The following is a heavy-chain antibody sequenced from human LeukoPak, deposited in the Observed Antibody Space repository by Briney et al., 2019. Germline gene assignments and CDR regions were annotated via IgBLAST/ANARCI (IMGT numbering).Heavy chain of an antibody. V-gene: IGHV1-2*02. CDR2: INPNSGGT. CDR1: GYTFTGYY. CDR3: ASSYSSSWYFDY. J-gene: IGHJ4*02. Sequence: ASVKVSCKASGYTFTGYYMHWVRQAPGQGLEWMGWINPNSGGTNCAQKFQGRVTMTRDTSISTAYMELSRLRSDDTAVYYCASSYSSSWYFDYWGQGTLVTVSS. D-gene: IGHD6-13*01.